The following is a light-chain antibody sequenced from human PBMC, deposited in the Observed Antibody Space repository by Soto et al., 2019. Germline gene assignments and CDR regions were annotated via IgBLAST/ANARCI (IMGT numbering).Light chain of an antibody. CDR3: SSYTSSSTRV. Sequence: QSVLTQPASVSGAPGQSITISCTGTSSDVGAYDFVSWYQQHPDKAPKLMIYEVSNRPSGVSNRFSGSKSDNTATLTISGLQAEDEAEYYCSSYTSSSTRVFGTGTKVTVL. J-gene: IGLJ1*01. V-gene: IGLV2-14*03. CDR2: EVS. CDR1: SSDVGAYDF.